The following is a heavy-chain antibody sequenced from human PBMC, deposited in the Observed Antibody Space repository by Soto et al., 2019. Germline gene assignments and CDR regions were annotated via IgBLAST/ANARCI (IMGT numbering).Heavy chain of an antibody. V-gene: IGHV4-34*01. D-gene: IGHD3-10*01. CDR3: ARGPRYCGSGSYVHPYYYMDV. CDR1: GGSFSGYY. Sequence: QVQLQQWGAGLLKPSETLSLTCAVYGGSFSGYYWSWIRQPPGKGLEWIGEINHSGSTNYNPSLKSRVTISVDTSKNQCSLKLSSVTAADTAVYYCARGPRYCGSGSYVHPYYYMDVWGKGTTVTVSS. CDR2: INHSGST. J-gene: IGHJ6*03.